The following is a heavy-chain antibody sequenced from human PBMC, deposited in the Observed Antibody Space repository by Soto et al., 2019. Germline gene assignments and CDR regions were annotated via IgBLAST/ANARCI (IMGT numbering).Heavy chain of an antibody. CDR2: IKSKTDGGTT. V-gene: IGHV3-15*07. D-gene: IGHD3-3*01. CDR3: TTGCITIFGVVIIDYYGMDV. CDR1: GFTFSNAW. J-gene: IGHJ6*02. Sequence: GGSLRLSCAASGFTFSNAWMNWVRQAPGKGLEWVGRIKSKTDGGTTDYAAPVKGRFTISRDDSKNTLYLQMNSLKTEDTAVYYCTTGCITIFGVVIIDYYGMDVWGQGTTVTVSS.